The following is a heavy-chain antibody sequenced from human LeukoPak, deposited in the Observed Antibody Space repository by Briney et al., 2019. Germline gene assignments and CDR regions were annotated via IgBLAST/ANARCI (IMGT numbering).Heavy chain of an antibody. D-gene: IGHD3-10*01. V-gene: IGHV1-46*01. CDR3: ARDRPTPMVRALGMDV. CDR1: GGTFSSYA. J-gene: IGHJ6*02. Sequence: ASVKVSCKASGGTFSSYAISWVRQAPGQGLEWMGIINPSGGSTSYAQKFQGRVTMTRDTSTSTVYMELRSLRSDDTAVYYCARDRPTPMVRALGMDVWGQGTTVTVSS. CDR2: INPSGGST.